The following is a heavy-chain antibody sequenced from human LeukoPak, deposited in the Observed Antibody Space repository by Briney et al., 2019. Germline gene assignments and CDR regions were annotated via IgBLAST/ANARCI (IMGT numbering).Heavy chain of an antibody. CDR1: GFTFSSYA. CDR3: AKHHDYWSGYIRGFDS. CDR2: ISYDGSNK. V-gene: IGHV3-30*18. J-gene: IGHJ4*02. Sequence: GGSLRLSCAASGFTFSSYAMHWVRQAPGKGLEWVGVISYDGSNKYYADSVKGRITISRDNSKNTLNLQMTSLRAEDTAMYYCAKHHDYWSGYIRGFDSWGQGTLVTVSS. D-gene: IGHD3-3*01.